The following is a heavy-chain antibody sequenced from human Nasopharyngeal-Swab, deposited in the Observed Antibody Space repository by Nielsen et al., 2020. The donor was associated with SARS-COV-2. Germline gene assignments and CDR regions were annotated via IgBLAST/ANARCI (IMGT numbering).Heavy chain of an antibody. D-gene: IGHD6-13*01. V-gene: IGHV3-33*08. CDR3: ARDRLSSWPPSNWLDP. CDR1: GFSVSSTY. CDR2: LWFTGGNE. Sequence: GESLKISCAASGFSVSSTYMRWVRQAPGTGLEWVALLWFTGGNEYYADSVKGRFTISRDTSKNTLYLQMNSMTAEDTAVYYCARDRLSSWPPSNWLDPWGQGTLVTVSS. J-gene: IGHJ5*02.